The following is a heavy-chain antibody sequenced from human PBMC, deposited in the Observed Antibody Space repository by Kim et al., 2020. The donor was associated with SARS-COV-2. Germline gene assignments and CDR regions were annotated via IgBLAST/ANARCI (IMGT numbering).Heavy chain of an antibody. CDR2: ISYDGSNK. Sequence: GGSLRLSCAASGFTFSSYGMHWVRQAPGKGLEWVAVISYDGSNKYYADSVKGRFTISRDNSKNTLYLQMNSLRAEDTAVYYCAKDDNHIAAAGTFDYWGQGTLVTVSS. CDR3: AKDDNHIAAAGTFDY. D-gene: IGHD6-13*01. J-gene: IGHJ4*02. CDR1: GFTFSSYG. V-gene: IGHV3-30*18.